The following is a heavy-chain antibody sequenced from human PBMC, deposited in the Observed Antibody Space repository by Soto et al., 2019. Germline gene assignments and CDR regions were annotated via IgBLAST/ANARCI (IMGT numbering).Heavy chain of an antibody. V-gene: IGHV3-30*18. J-gene: IGHJ5*02. D-gene: IGHD6-19*01. CDR2: ISYDGSNK. Sequence: GGSLRLSCAASGFTFSSYGMHWVRQAPGKGLEWVAVISYDGSNKYYADSVKGRFTISRDNSKNTLYLQMNSLRAEDTAVYYCAKDPGIAVAGPTNWFDPWGQGTLVTVSS. CDR1: GFTFSSYG. CDR3: AKDPGIAVAGPTNWFDP.